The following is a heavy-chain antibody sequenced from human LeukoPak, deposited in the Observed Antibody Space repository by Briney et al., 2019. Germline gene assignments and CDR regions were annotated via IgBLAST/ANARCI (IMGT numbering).Heavy chain of an antibody. Sequence: GGSLRLSCAASRFTFNTYAVNWVRQAPGKGLEWVSAISGNGDITYYAESVRGRFTISRDNSKNTLYLQMNSLRAEDTAVYYCARVKRDCSGGTCYSHDYWGQGTLVTVSS. D-gene: IGHD2-15*01. CDR3: ARVKRDCSGGTCYSHDY. V-gene: IGHV3-23*01. CDR2: ISGNGDIT. J-gene: IGHJ4*02. CDR1: RFTFNTYA.